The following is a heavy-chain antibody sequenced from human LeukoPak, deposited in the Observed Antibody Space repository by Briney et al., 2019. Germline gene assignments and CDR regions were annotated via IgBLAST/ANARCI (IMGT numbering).Heavy chain of an antibody. CDR1: GYTLTELS. V-gene: IGHV1-24*01. CDR2: FDPEDGET. CDR3: ATTYAMGRAFDI. Sequence: ASVKVSCKVCGYTLTELSMHWVRQAPGKGLEWMGGFDPEDGETIYAQKFQGRVTMTEDTSTDTAYMELSSLRSEDTAVYYCATTYAMGRAFDIWGQGTMVTVSS. J-gene: IGHJ3*02. D-gene: IGHD5-18*01.